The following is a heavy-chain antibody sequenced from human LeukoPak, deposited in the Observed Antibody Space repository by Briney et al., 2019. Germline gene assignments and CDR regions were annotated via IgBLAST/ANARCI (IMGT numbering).Heavy chain of an antibody. CDR2: INHSGGT. V-gene: IGHV4-34*01. CDR3: ARGFEYQLVLNFDI. J-gene: IGHJ4*02. D-gene: IGHD2-2*01. CDR1: GGSFSGYS. Sequence: PSETLSLTCAVYGGSFSGYSWSWIRQPPGKGLEWVGEINHSGGTNYNPSLGSRLAISVDTSKSHFSLNLSSVTAADTAVYYCARGFEYQLVLNFDIWGQGSLVTVPS.